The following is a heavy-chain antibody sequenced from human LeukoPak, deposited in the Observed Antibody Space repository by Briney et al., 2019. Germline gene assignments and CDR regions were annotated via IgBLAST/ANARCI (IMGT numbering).Heavy chain of an antibody. D-gene: IGHD3-22*01. CDR1: GYTFTGYY. V-gene: IGHV1-8*02. CDR2: MNPNSGNT. J-gene: IGHJ3*02. CDR3: ARAVNYYDSSGYDAFDI. Sequence: GASVKVSCKASGYTFTGYYMHWVRQATGQGLEWMGWMNPNSGNTGYAQKFQGRVTMTRNTSISTAYMELSSLRSEDTAVYYCARAVNYYDSSGYDAFDIWGQGTMVTVSS.